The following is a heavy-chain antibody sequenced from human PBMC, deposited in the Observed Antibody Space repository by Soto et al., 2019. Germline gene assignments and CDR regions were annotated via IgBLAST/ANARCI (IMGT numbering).Heavy chain of an antibody. CDR1: GFTFGDYA. V-gene: IGHV3-49*03. J-gene: IGHJ6*02. D-gene: IGHD6-19*01. CDR2: IRSKAYGGTT. Sequence: GGSLRLSCTASGFTFGDYAMSWFRQAPGKGLEWVGFIRSKAYGGTTEYAASVKGRFTISRDDSKSIAYLQMNSLKTEDTAVYYCTRAVFSSGWYPHYYYYGMDVWGQGTTVTVSS. CDR3: TRAVFSSGWYPHYYYYGMDV.